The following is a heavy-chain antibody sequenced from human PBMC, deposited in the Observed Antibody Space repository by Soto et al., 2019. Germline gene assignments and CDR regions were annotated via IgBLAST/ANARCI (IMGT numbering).Heavy chain of an antibody. V-gene: IGHV3-74*01. D-gene: IGHD3-22*01. J-gene: IGHJ4*02. CDR3: TRHPPSYYDSNGYFDY. CDR2: LNIDGSTR. CDR1: GFTFSNYW. Sequence: GGSLRLSCSASGFTFSNYWMHWVRQGPGKGLVWVARLNIDGSTRNYADSVKGRFTISRDNAQNTAYLQMDSLKTEDTAVYYCTRHPPSYYDSNGYFDYWGQGTVVTVSS.